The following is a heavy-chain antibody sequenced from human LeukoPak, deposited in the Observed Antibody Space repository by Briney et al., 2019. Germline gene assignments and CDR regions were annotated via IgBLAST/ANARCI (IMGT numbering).Heavy chain of an antibody. CDR2: INPSGGST. D-gene: IGHD1-26*01. CDR3: ARDQEGAGYGY. V-gene: IGHV1-46*01. CDR1: GYTVTSYY. J-gene: IGHJ4*02. Sequence: AASVKVSCKASGYTVTSYYMHWVRQAPGQGLEWMGIINPSGGSTSYAQKFQGRVTMTRDTSTSTVYMELSSLRSEDTAVYYCARDQEGAGYGYWGQGTLVTVSS.